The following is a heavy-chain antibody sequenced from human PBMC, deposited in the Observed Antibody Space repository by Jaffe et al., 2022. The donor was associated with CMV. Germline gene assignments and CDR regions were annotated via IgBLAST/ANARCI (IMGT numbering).Heavy chain of an antibody. CDR3: AREGGYDSGGYLLWYFDL. CDR1: GFTFSRFG. Sequence: QEQLVESGGGVVQPGRSLRLSCAASGFTFSRFGMHWVRQAPGKGLEWVAVTWYDGSNKYYADSVKGRFTISRDNSQNTLYLEMNSLRDEDTAVYYCAREGGYDSGGYLLWYFDLWGRGTLVTVSS. CDR2: TWYDGSNK. D-gene: IGHD3-22*01. V-gene: IGHV3-33*01. J-gene: IGHJ2*01.